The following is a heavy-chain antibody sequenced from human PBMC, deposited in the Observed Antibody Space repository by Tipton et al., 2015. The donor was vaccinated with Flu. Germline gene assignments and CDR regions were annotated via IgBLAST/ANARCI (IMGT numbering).Heavy chain of an antibody. D-gene: IGHD3-22*01. CDR2: IYYSGST. CDR3: ARDLRFWHYYYSRGFGGMDV. V-gene: IGHV4-59*01. Sequence: TLSLTCTVSGGSISSYYWSWIRQPPGKGLEWIGYIYYSGSTNYNPSLKSRVTISVDTSKNQFSLKLSSVTAADTAVYYCARDLRFWHYYYSRGFGGMDVWGQGTTVTVSS. CDR1: GGSISSYY. J-gene: IGHJ6*02.